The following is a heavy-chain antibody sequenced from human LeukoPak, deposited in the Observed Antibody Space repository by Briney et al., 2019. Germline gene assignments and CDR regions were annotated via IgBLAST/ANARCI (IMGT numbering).Heavy chain of an antibody. D-gene: IGHD6-19*01. CDR3: ASWYSSGWYSFDY. CDR2: INSDGSST. V-gene: IGHV3-74*01. CDR1: GFTFSNYW. J-gene: IGHJ4*02. Sequence: GGSLRLSCAASGFTFSNYWMHWVRQAPGKGLVWVSRINSDGSSTSYADSVKGRFTISRDNAKNTLYLQMNSLRAEDTAVYYCASWYSSGWYSFDYWGQGTLVTVSS.